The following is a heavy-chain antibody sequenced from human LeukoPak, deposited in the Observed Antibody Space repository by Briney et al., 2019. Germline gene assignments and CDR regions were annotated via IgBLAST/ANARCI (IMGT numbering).Heavy chain of an antibody. CDR1: GFTFSSYA. D-gene: IGHD6-19*01. J-gene: IGHJ4*02. Sequence: GGSLRLSCAASGFTFSSYAMSWVRQALGKGLEWVSAISGSGGSTYYADSVQGRFTISRDNSKSTLCLQMNSLRAEDTAVYYCAKDRSSGWSFSFDYWGQGTLVTVSS. CDR3: AKDRSSGWSFSFDY. CDR2: ISGSGGST. V-gene: IGHV3-23*01.